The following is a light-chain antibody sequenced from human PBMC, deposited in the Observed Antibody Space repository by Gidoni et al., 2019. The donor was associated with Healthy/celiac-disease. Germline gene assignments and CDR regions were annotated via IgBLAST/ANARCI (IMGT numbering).Light chain of an antibody. J-gene: IGKJ4*01. CDR2: GAS. CDR1: QSVSSSY. CDR3: QQYGSSPLT. Sequence: EIVLTQSPGTLSLSPAERATLSCRASQSVSSSYLAWYQQKPGQAPRLLIYGASIRSTGIPDRLSGSGSVTDFTLTISRLEPEYFAVYYCQQYGSSPLTFGGGTKVEIK. V-gene: IGKV3-20*01.